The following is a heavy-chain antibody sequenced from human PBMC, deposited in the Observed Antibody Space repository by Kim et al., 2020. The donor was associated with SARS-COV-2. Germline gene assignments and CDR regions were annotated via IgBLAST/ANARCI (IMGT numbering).Heavy chain of an antibody. CDR2: INHSGST. Sequence: SETLSLTCAVYGGSFSGYYWSWIRQPPGKGLEWIGEINHSGSTNYNPSLKSRVTISVDTSKNQFSLKLSSVTAADTAVYYCARGGKIAAAGKGPFQHWGQGTLVTVSS. J-gene: IGHJ1*01. D-gene: IGHD6-13*01. V-gene: IGHV4-34*01. CDR1: GGSFSGYY. CDR3: ARGGKIAAAGKGPFQH.